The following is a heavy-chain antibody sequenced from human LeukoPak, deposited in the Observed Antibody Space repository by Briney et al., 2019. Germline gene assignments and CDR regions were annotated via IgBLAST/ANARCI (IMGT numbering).Heavy chain of an antibody. CDR2: IYYSGST. Sequence: SETLSLTCSVSGGSISNYYWSWIRQPPGKGLEWIGYIYYSGSTNYNPSLKSRVTISVDTSKNQFSLKLSSVTAADTAVYYCARAQKGKYFDYWGQGTLVTVSS. J-gene: IGHJ4*02. CDR3: ARAQKGKYFDY. V-gene: IGHV4-59*01. CDR1: GGSISNYY.